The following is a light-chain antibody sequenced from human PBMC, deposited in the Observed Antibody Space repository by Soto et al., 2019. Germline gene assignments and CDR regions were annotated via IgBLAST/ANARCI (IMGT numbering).Light chain of an antibody. Sequence: EIVLTQSPGTLSLTPGERATLSCRASQSLSSNLAWYQQKPGQAPRLLIYGASTRAAGIPARFSGSGCGTAYTLTISSLQSEDFAVYYCQQYNSWPTWTFGQGTKVDI. CDR3: QQYNSWPTWT. J-gene: IGKJ1*01. CDR1: QSLSSN. V-gene: IGKV3-15*01. CDR2: GAS.